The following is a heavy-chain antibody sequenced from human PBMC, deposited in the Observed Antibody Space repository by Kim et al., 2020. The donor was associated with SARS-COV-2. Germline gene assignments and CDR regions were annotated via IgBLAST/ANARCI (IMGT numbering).Heavy chain of an antibody. Sequence: GGSLRISCSASGFTFSSYAMHWVRQAPGKGLEYVSAISSNGGSTYYADSVKGRFTISRDNSKNTLYLQMSSLRAEDTAVYYCVKEWGYSYGAFDYWGQGTLVTVSS. CDR1: GFTFSSYA. V-gene: IGHV3-64D*06. CDR2: ISSNGGST. J-gene: IGHJ4*02. CDR3: VKEWGYSYGAFDY. D-gene: IGHD5-18*01.